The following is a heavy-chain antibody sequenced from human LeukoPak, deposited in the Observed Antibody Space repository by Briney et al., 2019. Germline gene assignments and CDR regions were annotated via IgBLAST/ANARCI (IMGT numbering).Heavy chain of an antibody. D-gene: IGHD3-22*01. CDR2: INPNSGGT. V-gene: IGHV1-2*04. J-gene: IGHJ4*02. CDR1: GYTFTGYY. Sequence: GASVKVSCKASGYTFTGYYMHWVRQAPGQGLEWMGWINPNSGGTNYAQKFQGWVTMTRDTSISTAYMELSRLRSDDTAVYCCARWPHNYYDSSGYDYWGQGTLVTVSS. CDR3: ARWPHNYYDSSGYDY.